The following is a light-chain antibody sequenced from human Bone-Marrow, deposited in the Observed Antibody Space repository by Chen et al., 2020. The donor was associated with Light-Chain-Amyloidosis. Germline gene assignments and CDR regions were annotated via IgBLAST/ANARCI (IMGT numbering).Light chain of an antibody. CDR1: QTISSNY. CDR3: QKYGTSPLT. J-gene: IGKJ4*01. V-gene: IGKV3-20*01. CDR2: GSS. Sequence: EIVLTQSPGTLSLSPGEGANLSCRASQTISSNYLTWYQQKFGQAPRLLIYGSSSRATGIPDRCTGSGSGTDFTLTINRLEPEDFAMYYCQKYGTSPLTFGGGTKVEIK.